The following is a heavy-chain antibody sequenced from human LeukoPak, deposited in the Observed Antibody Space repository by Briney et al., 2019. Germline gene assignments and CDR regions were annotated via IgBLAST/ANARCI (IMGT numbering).Heavy chain of an antibody. CDR3: ARVGIRAAAQANFDY. J-gene: IGHJ4*02. Sequence: SETLSLTCTVSGGSLSSYYWSWIRQPPGKGLEWIGYIYYSGSTNYSPSLKSRLTISVDTSKNQFSLKLSSVTAADTAVYYCARVGIRAAAQANFDYWGQGALVTVSS. V-gene: IGHV4-59*01. CDR1: GGSLSSYY. CDR2: IYYSGST. D-gene: IGHD6-13*01.